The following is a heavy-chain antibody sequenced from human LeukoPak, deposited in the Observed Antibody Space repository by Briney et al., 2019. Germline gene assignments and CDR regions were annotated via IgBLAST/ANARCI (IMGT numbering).Heavy chain of an antibody. CDR2: IYPGDSDT. CDR1: GYSFTSHW. D-gene: IGHD6-13*01. V-gene: IGHV5-51*01. J-gene: IGHJ4*02. Sequence: GESLKISCKGSGYSFTSHWIGWGRQMPGKGLEWMGIIYPGDSDTRYSPSFQGQVTISANKSISTAYLQWSRLKASDTAMYYGARYVAASGPGDWGQGTLVTVSS. CDR3: ARYVAASGPGD.